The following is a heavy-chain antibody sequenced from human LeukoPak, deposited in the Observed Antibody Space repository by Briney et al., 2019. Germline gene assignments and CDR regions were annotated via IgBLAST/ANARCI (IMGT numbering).Heavy chain of an antibody. V-gene: IGHV4-59*08. CDR2: IHSSGSA. CDR1: GASITTYY. D-gene: IGHD6-13*01. J-gene: IGHJ4*02. CDR3: ARHSPPQLVTFDY. Sequence: SETLSLTCTVSGASITTYYWSWIRQPPGKGLEYIGQIHSSGSANYNPSLKSRVTISVDTSKNQFSLKLSSVTAADTAVYYCARHSPPQLVTFDYWGQGTLVTVSS.